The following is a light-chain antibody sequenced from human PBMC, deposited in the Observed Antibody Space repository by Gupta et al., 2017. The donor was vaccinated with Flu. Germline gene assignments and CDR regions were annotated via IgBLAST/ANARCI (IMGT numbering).Light chain of an antibody. CDR1: QSINSW. CDR2: KAS. CDR3: QQYNSYPYT. V-gene: IGKV1-5*03. J-gene: IGKJ2*01. Sequence: GDRVTITCRASQSINSWLAWYQQKPRKAPKLLIYKASSLESGVPSRFSGSGSGTEFTLTISSLQPDDFATYYCQQYNSYPYTFGQGTKLEIK.